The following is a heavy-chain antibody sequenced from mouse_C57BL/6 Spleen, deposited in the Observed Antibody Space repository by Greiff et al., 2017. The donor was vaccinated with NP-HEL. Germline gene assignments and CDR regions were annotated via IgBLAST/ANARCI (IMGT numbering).Heavy chain of an antibody. CDR2: ISYSGST. V-gene: IGHV3-1*01. CDR3: ARDGSDYYGSSHGYFDV. CDR1: GYSITSGYD. J-gene: IGHJ1*03. Sequence: EVKVEESGPGMVKPSQSLSLTCTVTGYSITSGYDWHWIRHFPGNKLEWMGYISYSGSTNYNPSLKSRISITHDTSKNHFFLKLNSVTTEDTATYYCARDGSDYYGSSHGYFDVWGTGTTVTVSS. D-gene: IGHD1-1*01.